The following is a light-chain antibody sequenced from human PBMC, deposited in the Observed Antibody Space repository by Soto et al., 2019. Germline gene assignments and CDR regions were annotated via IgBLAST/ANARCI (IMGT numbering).Light chain of an antibody. J-gene: IGKJ3*01. CDR3: QQYGSSVFS. CDR2: GAS. CDR1: QSVTST. Sequence: EIVMTQSPATLSVSPGEATTLSCRASQSVTSTLAWYQQKPGQAPRLLIYGASTRPTGIPARFSGSGSGTEFTLTISSLQSEDFAVYYCQQYGSSVFSFGPGTKVDIK. V-gene: IGKV3D-15*01.